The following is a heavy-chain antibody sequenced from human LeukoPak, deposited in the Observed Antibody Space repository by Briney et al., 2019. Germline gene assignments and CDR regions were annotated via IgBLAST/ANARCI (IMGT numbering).Heavy chain of an antibody. CDR1: GGTFSSYA. D-gene: IGHD3-3*01. CDR2: IIPIFGTA. J-gene: IGHJ4*02. CDR3: ARDRSALEWLYTFDY. V-gene: IGHV1-69*13. Sequence: ASVNVSCKASGGTFSSYAISWVRQAPGQGLEWMGGIIPIFGTANYAQKFQGRVTITADESTSTAYMELSSLRSEDTAVYYCARDRSALEWLYTFDYWGQGTLVTVSS.